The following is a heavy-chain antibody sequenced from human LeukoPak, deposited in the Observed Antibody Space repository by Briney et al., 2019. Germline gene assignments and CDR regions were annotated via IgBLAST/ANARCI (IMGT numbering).Heavy chain of an antibody. CDR1: GGSISPYF. J-gene: IGHJ4*02. Sequence: SETLFLTCTVSGGSISPYFWSWIRQPPGKGLEWIGYIYTDGSTKYNPSLKSRVTISLDTSKNQFSLKLSSVTAADTAVYYCARRQTYFDYWGQGTLVTVSS. CDR3: ARRQTYFDY. CDR2: IYTDGST. V-gene: IGHV4-4*09.